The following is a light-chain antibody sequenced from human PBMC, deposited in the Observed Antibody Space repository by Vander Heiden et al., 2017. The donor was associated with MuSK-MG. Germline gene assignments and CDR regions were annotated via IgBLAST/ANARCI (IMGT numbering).Light chain of an antibody. V-gene: IGLV3-19*01. J-gene: IGLJ3*02. CDR3: NSRDSSGNHWAV. Sequence: SSELTQDPAVSVALGQTVRITCQGDSLRSYYASWYQQKPGQAPVLVIYGKNNRPSGIPDRFSGSSSGNTASLTITGAQAEDGADYYCNSRDSSGNHWAVFGGGTKLTVL. CDR2: GKN. CDR1: SLRSYY.